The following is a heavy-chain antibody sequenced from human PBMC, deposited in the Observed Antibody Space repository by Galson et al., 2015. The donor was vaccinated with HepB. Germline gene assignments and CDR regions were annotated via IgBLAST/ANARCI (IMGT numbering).Heavy chain of an antibody. D-gene: IGHD5-18*01. CDR3: ARVWEGGYSLDYYYYGMDV. V-gene: IGHV1-46*01. CDR2: INPSGGST. Sequence: SVKVSCKASGYTFTSYYMHWVRQAPGQGLEWMGIINPSGGSTSYAQKFQGRVTMTRDTSTSTVYMELSSLRSEDTAVYYCARVWEGGYSLDYYYYGMDVWGQGTTVTVSS. J-gene: IGHJ6*02. CDR1: GYTFTSYY.